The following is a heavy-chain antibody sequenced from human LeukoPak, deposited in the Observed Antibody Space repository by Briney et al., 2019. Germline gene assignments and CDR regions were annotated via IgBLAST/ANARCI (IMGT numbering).Heavy chain of an antibody. Sequence: SGGSLRPSCAASGFTFSTYAMSWVRQAPGKGLEWVSTISDSGANTYYADSVRGRFTISRDNGKNTLFLQMNSLRAEDAAVYYCVRGNDYGGPHYWGQGTLVTVSS. CDR1: GFTFSTYA. V-gene: IGHV3-23*01. CDR2: ISDSGANT. D-gene: IGHD4-23*01. J-gene: IGHJ4*02. CDR3: VRGNDYGGPHY.